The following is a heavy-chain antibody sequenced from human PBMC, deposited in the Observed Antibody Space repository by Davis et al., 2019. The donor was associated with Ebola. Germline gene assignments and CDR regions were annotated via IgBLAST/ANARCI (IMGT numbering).Heavy chain of an antibody. CDR2: MNPNSGNT. V-gene: IGHV1-8*01. Sequence: AASVKVSCKASGYIFTSYDINWVRQATGQGLEWMGWMNPNSGNTGYAQKFQGRVTMTRENSMSTAYMELSSLRSEDTAVYSCARDRGVTPYYFDSWGQGTLVTVSS. CDR3: ARDRGVTPYYFDS. J-gene: IGHJ4*02. CDR1: GYIFTSYD. D-gene: IGHD2-21*02.